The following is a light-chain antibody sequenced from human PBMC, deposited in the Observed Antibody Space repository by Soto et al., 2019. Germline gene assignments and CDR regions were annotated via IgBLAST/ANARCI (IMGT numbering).Light chain of an antibody. V-gene: IGKV3-20*01. J-gene: IGKJ4*01. CDR3: QQFGSTPLT. CDR1: QSVSSSS. CDR2: GAS. Sequence: ENVLTQSPGTLSLSPGERATLFCRASQSVSSSSLAWYQQKPGQAPRLLMYGASSRATGIPDRFSGSGSGADFTLTSSRLEPEDFAVYYCQQFGSTPLTFGGGTKVDIK.